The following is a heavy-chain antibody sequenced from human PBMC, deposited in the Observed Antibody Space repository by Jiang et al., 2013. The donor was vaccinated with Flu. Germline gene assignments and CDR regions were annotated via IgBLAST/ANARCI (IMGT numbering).Heavy chain of an antibody. Sequence: VQLVESGPGLVKPWETLSLTCTVSGGSITNYYWSWIRQPPGKDLEWIGYISDSGSTSYNPSLKSRVTISVDTSKNQFSLDLYPVTAADTAVYYCVTETSGGQRSYWYFDLWGLAPWSQSPQ. J-gene: IGHJ2*01. CDR3: VTETSGGQRSYWYFDL. D-gene: IGHD3-16*01. V-gene: IGHV4-59*01. CDR2: ISDSGST. CDR1: GGSITNYY.